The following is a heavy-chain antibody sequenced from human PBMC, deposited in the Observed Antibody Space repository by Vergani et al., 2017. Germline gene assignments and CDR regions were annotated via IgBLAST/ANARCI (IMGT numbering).Heavy chain of an antibody. D-gene: IGHD3-22*01. CDR1: GFTFSSYA. Sequence: EVQLLESGGGLVQPGGSLRLSCAASGFTFSSYAMSWVRQAPGKGLEWVSAISGSGGSTYYADSVKGRFTISRDNSKNTLYLQMNSLRAEDTAVYYCAKAWGRYYYDSSGTNFDYWGQGTLVTVSS. CDR2: ISGSGGST. CDR3: AKAWGRYYYDSSGTNFDY. V-gene: IGHV3-23*01. J-gene: IGHJ4*02.